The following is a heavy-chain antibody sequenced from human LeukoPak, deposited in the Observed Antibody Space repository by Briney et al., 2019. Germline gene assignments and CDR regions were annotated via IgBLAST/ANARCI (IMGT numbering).Heavy chain of an antibody. CDR1: GGTFSSYA. J-gene: IGHJ6*02. CDR3: TRVDYSITYYYYYGMDV. Sequence: SVKVSRKASGGTFSSYAISWVRQAPGQGLEWMGGIIPIFGTANYAQKFQGRVTITADESTSTAYMELSSLRSEDTAVYYCTRVDYSITYYYYYGMDVWGQGTTVTVSS. V-gene: IGHV1-69*13. CDR2: IIPIFGTA. D-gene: IGHD4-11*01.